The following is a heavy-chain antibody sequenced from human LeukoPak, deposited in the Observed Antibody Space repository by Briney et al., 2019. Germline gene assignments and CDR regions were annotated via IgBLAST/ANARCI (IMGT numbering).Heavy chain of an antibody. CDR3: AKDVGATGYYYMDV. CDR1: GGTFSSYA. V-gene: IGHV1-69*13. CDR2: IIPIFGTA. D-gene: IGHD1-26*01. J-gene: IGHJ6*03. Sequence: GASVKVSCKASGGTFSSYAISWVRQAPGQGLEWMGGIIPIFGTANYAQKFQGRVTITADESTSTAYMELSSLRSEDTAVYYCAKDVGATGYYYMDVWGKGTTVTISS.